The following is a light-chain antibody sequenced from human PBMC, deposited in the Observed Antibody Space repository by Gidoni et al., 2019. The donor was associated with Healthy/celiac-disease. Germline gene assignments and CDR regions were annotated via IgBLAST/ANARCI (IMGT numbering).Light chain of an antibody. V-gene: IGLV1-47*01. CDR1: SSNIGSNY. J-gene: IGLJ2*01. CDR2: RNN. CDR3: AAWDDSLSAF. Sequence: QSVLTQPPSASVTPGQRVTISCSGSSSNIGSNYVYWYQQLPGTAPKLLIYRNNQRTSGVPDRFSGSKSGTSASLAISGLRSEDEADYYCAAWDDSLSAFFGGGTKLTVL.